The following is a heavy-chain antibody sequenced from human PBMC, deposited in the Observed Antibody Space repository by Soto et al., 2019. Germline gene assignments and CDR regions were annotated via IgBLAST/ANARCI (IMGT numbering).Heavy chain of an antibody. V-gene: IGHV1-8*01. J-gene: IGHJ6*03. CDR3: ARGPGSSDWRFSYYYMDV. D-gene: IGHD6-19*01. CDR1: FTSYD. CDR2: MNPNSGNT. Sequence: QVQLVQSGAEVKKPGASVKVSCTFTSYDINWVRQATGQGLEWMGWMNPNSGNTRYAQTFQGRVTMTRNTSKFTAYMELSSLRSEDTAVYYCARGPGSSDWRFSYYYMDVW.